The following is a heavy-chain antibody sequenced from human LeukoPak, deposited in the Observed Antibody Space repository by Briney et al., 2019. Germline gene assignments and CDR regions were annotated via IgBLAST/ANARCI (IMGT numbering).Heavy chain of an antibody. Sequence: PSETLSLTCAVYGGSFSGYYWSWIRQPPGKGLEWIGEINHSGSTNYNPSLKSRVTISVDTSKNRFSLKLSSVTAADTAVYYCARGLGSRYYGSGSSYYFDYWGQGTLVTVSS. J-gene: IGHJ4*02. CDR2: INHSGST. CDR3: ARGLGSRYYGSGSSYYFDY. D-gene: IGHD3-10*01. CDR1: GGSFSGYY. V-gene: IGHV4-34*01.